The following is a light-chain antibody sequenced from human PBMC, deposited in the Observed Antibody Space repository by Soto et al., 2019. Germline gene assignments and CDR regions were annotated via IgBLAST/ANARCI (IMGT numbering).Light chain of an antibody. J-gene: IGKJ3*01. CDR3: QQYYTTPFT. CDR1: QSVLYSSNNNNY. V-gene: IGKV4-1*01. CDR2: WAS. Sequence: DIVMTQSPDSLAVSLGERATINCKSSQSVLYSSNNNNYLAWYQQKPGQPPKLLIYWASTRESGVPDRFSGSGSGTDFTLTISSLQAADVAVYYCQQYYTTPFTFGPGTKVDIK.